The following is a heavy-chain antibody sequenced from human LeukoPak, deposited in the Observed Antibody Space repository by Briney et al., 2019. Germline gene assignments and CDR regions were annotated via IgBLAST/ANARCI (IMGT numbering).Heavy chain of an antibody. CDR1: GGTFSSYA. CDR3: ARGVSYYFDY. V-gene: IGHV1-69*01. CDR2: IIPIFGTA. J-gene: IGHJ4*02. Sequence: AASVKVSCKASGGTFSSYAISWVRQAPGPGLEWMGGIIPIFGTANYAQKFQGRVTITADESTSTAYMELSSLRSEDTAVYYCARGVSYYFDYWGQGTLVTVSS.